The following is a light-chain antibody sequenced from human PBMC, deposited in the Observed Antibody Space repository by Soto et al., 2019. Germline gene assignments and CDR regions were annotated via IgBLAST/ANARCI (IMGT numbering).Light chain of an antibody. CDR2: KAS. Sequence: DRQKTPAPSTLSASVGDRIIITCRASESISSWLAWYQQKPGIAPKLLIYKASTLESGVPSRFSASGSGTEFTLTISSLQPDDSATYFCHQYSASHTFGGGTKVDIK. CDR1: ESISSW. J-gene: IGKJ4*01. CDR3: HQYSASHT. V-gene: IGKV1-5*03.